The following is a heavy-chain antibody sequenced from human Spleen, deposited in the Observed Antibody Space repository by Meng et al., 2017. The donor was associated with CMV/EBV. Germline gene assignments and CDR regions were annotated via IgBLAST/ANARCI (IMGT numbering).Heavy chain of an antibody. V-gene: IGHV4-39*07. CDR2: IYYSGST. J-gene: IGHJ4*02. D-gene: IGHD1-26*01. CDR3: ARVRVGATNLGDY. Sequence: SETLSLTCTVSGGSIKSDSYYWGWIRQPPGKGLEWIGNIYYSGSTYYNPSLKSRLSISVDTSKNQFSLKLTSVTAADTAVYYCARVRVGATNLGDYWGQGTPVTVSS. CDR1: GGSIKSDSYY.